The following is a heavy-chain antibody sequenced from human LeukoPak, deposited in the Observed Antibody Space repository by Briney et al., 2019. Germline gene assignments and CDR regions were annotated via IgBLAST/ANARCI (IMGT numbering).Heavy chain of an antibody. J-gene: IGHJ6*04. CDR2: IYPGDSDT. Sequence: GESLKISCKGSGYSFTSYWIGWVRQMPGKGLEWMGIIYPGDSDTRYSPSFQGQVTISADKSISTAYLQWSSLKASDTAMYYCARLRPCSSPSCYRRDYSYYYGMDVWGKGTTVTVSS. V-gene: IGHV5-51*01. CDR3: ARLRPCSSPSCYRRDYSYYYGMDV. CDR1: GYSFTSYW. D-gene: IGHD2-2*02.